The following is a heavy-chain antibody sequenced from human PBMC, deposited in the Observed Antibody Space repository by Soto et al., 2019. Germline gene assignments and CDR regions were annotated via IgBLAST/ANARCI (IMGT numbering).Heavy chain of an antibody. D-gene: IGHD3-22*01. CDR1: GFTFSSYA. Sequence: GGSLRLSCAASGFTFSSYAMSWVRQAPGKGLEWVSAISGSGGSTYYADSVKGRFTISRDNSKNTLYLQMNSLRAEDTAVYDCAKDLSSGYYYYYGMDVWGQGTTVTVSS. V-gene: IGHV3-23*01. CDR2: ISGSGGST. J-gene: IGHJ6*02. CDR3: AKDLSSGYYYYYGMDV.